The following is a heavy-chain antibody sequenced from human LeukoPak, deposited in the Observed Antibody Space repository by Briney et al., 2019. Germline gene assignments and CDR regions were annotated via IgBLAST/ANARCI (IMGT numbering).Heavy chain of an antibody. D-gene: IGHD2-15*01. CDR2: IIPIFGTA. CDR1: GGTFSSYA. Sequence: GASVKFSCKASGGTFSSYAISWVRQAPGQGLEWMGGIIPIFGTANYAQKFQGRVTITADESTSTAYMELSSLRSEDTAVYYCARDGYCSGGSCSSMSGLTYESYNWFDPWGQGTLVTVSS. CDR3: ARDGYCSGGSCSSMSGLTYESYNWFDP. V-gene: IGHV1-69*13. J-gene: IGHJ5*02.